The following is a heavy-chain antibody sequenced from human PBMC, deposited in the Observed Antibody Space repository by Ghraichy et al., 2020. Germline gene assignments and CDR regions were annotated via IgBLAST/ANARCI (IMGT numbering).Heavy chain of an antibody. J-gene: IGHJ3*02. V-gene: IGHV4-31*03. Sequence: TLSLTCTVSGGSISSGGYYWSWIRQHPGKGLEWIGYIYYSGSTYYNPSLKSRVTISVDTSKNQFSLKLSSVTAADTAVYYCASEDSVSADPGAFDIWGQGTMVTVSS. CDR2: IYYSGST. CDR1: GGSISSGGYY. D-gene: IGHD2-8*01. CDR3: ASEDSVSADPGAFDI.